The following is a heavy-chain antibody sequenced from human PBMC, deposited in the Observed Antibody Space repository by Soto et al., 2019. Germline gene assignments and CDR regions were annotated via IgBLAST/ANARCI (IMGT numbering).Heavy chain of an antibody. V-gene: IGHV4-34*01. CDR3: ARGRSIVGATHPSPGAFDI. D-gene: IGHD1-26*01. CDR2: INHSGST. Sequence: SETLSLTCAVYGGSFSGYYWSWIRQPPGKGLEWIGEINHSGSTNYNPSLKSRVTISVDTSKNQFSLKLSSVTAADTAVYYCARGRSIVGATHPSPGAFDIWGQGTMVTVSS. CDR1: GGSFSGYY. J-gene: IGHJ3*02.